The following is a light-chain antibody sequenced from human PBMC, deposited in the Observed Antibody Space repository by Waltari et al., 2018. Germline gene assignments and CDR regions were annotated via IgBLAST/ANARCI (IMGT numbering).Light chain of an antibody. CDR1: NSNIGSHN. J-gene: IGLJ3*02. V-gene: IGLV1-47*01. CDR2: KNN. CDR3: AAWDDSLSGRV. Sequence: QSVLTQPPSASGTPGQGVIISCSGSNSNIGSHNLYWYQHLPGTDPKLLIYKNNRRPSGVTERFSGSKSGTSASLAISGLRSEDEADYYCAAWDDSLSGRVFGGGTKLTVL.